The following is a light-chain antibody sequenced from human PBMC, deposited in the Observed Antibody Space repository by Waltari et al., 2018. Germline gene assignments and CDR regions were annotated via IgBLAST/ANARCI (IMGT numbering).Light chain of an antibody. CDR3: QSYDSSLSGYV. CDR2: GNS. J-gene: IGLJ1*01. V-gene: IGLV1-40*01. CDR1: SSNTGAGHD. Sequence: QSVLTQPPSVSGAPGQRVTISCTGSSSNTGAGHDVHWYQPLPGTAPKLLIYGNSNRPSGVPDRFSGSKSGTSASLAITGLQAEDEADYYCQSYDSSLSGYVFGTGTKVTVL.